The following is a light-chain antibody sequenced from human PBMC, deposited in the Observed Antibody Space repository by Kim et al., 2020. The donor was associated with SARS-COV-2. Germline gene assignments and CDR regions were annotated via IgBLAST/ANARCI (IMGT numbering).Light chain of an antibody. Sequence: QSALTQPRSVSGSPGQSVTISCTGTSSYVGGYNYVSWYQQHPGKAPKLMIYDVSHRPSGVPDRFSGTKSDNTASLTISGLQAEDEADYYCCSYAGTSTSVFGTGTKVTVL. CDR3: CSYAGTSTSV. V-gene: IGLV2-11*01. CDR1: SSYVGGYNY. J-gene: IGLJ1*01. CDR2: DVS.